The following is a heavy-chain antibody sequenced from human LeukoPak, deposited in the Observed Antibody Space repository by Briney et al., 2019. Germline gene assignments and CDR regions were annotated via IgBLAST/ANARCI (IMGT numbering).Heavy chain of an antibody. CDR2: IYKAGNT. J-gene: IGHJ5*02. CDR3: ARGHRISGGGGYLGWFDP. Sequence: SETLSLTCTVSGGSISSTTYYWAWIRQPPGKGLEWIGSIYKAGNTNYSPSLRSRVFISVDTSNNQFSLKLSSVTAADTAVYYCARGHRISGGGGYLGWFDPWGQGTLVTVSS. CDR1: GGSISSTTYY. D-gene: IGHD2-15*01. V-gene: IGHV4-39*07.